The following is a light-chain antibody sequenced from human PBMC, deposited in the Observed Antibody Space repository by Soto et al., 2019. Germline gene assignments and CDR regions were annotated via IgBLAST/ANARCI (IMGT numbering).Light chain of an antibody. CDR3: SSYAGSNNLV. Sequence: QSMLTQPPSASGSPGQSVTISCTGTSSDVGGYNYVSWYQQHPGKAPKLMIYEVNKRPSGVPDRFSGSKSGNTASLTVSGLQAEDEADYYCSSYAGSNNLVFGGGTKVTVL. J-gene: IGLJ2*01. CDR1: SSDVGGYNY. CDR2: EVN. V-gene: IGLV2-8*01.